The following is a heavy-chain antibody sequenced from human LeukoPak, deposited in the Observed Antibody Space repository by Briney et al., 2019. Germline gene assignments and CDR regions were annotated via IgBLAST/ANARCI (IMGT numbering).Heavy chain of an antibody. J-gene: IGHJ4*02. CDR1: GGTFSSYA. CDR3: ASHCSRSPPPFDY. CDR2: IIPIFGTA. V-gene: IGHV1-69*01. D-gene: IGHD6-13*01. Sequence: SVKVSCKASGGTFSSYAISWVRQAPGQGLEWMGGIIPIFGTANYAQKFQGRVTITADESTSTAYMELSSLRSEDTAVYYCASHCSRSPPPFDYWGQGTLVTVSS.